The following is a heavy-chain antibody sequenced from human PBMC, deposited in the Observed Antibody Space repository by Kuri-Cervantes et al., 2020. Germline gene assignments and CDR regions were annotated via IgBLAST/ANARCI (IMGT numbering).Heavy chain of an antibody. V-gene: IGHV3-30*18. CDR2: ISNDGNNK. Sequence: GESLKISCAASGFTFSKYGMHWVRQAPGKGLEWVAVISNDGNNKFYADSVKGRFTISRDNSKNTLYLQMNSLRAEDTAVYYCAKAFVYYDILTGYDKVSYYYGMDVWGQGTTVTVSS. CDR1: GFTFSKYG. D-gene: IGHD3-9*01. J-gene: IGHJ6*02. CDR3: AKAFVYYDILTGYDKVSYYYGMDV.